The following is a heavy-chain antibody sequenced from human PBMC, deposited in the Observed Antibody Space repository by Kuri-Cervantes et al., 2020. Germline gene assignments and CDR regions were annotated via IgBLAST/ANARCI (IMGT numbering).Heavy chain of an antibody. J-gene: IGHJ4*02. CDR2: ISGSGSST. V-gene: IGHV3-23*01. CDR1: GFTFYRFS. D-gene: IGHD6-13*01. CDR3: ARDSNWSFDY. Sequence: GGSLRLSCAASGFTFYRFSMSWVRQAPGKGLEWVSVISGSGSSTYYADSVKGRFTISRDNSKNTLYLQMNGLRAEDTAVYYCARDSNWSFDYWGQGTLVTVSS.